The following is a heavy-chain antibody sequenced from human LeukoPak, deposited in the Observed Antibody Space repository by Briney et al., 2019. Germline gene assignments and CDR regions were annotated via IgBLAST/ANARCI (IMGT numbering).Heavy chain of an antibody. Sequence: GGSLRLSCAASGIIFSDFGMHWVRQAPGKGLEWMAIIWYDGSNKYYADSVKGRFTISRDNSQNTMYLQMNSLRAEDSAVYYCAKATCSGASCFSNSRDAFDVWGQGTMVTVSS. J-gene: IGHJ3*01. CDR3: AKATCSGASCFSNSRDAFDV. CDR1: GIIFSDFG. CDR2: IWYDGSNK. D-gene: IGHD2-15*01. V-gene: IGHV3-33*06.